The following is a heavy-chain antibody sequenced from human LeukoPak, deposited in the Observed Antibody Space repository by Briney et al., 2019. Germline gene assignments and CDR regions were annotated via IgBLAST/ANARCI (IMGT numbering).Heavy chain of an antibody. D-gene: IGHD6-19*01. CDR2: ISGSGGST. CDR1: GFTFSSYA. V-gene: IGHV3-23*01. J-gene: IGHJ3*02. CDR3: AKDNFGYSSGWSRGAFDI. Sequence: GGSLRLSCAASGFTFSSYAMRWVRQAPGEGLEWVSAISGSGGSTYYADSVKGRFTISRDNSKNTLYLQMNSLRAEDTAVYYCAKDNFGYSSGWSRGAFDIWGQGTMVTVSS.